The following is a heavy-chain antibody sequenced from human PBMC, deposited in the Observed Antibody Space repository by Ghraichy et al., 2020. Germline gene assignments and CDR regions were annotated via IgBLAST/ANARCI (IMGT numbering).Heavy chain of an antibody. CDR1: GFTFSSYS. Sequence: GGSLRLSCAASGFTFSSYSMNWVRQAPGKGLEWVSYISSSSSTIYYADSVKGRFTISRDNAKNSLYLQMNSLRAEDTAVYYCARDQIVVPAAPLYGMDVWGQGTTVTVSS. J-gene: IGHJ6*02. D-gene: IGHD2-2*01. CDR3: ARDQIVVPAAPLYGMDV. V-gene: IGHV3-48*01. CDR2: ISSSSSTI.